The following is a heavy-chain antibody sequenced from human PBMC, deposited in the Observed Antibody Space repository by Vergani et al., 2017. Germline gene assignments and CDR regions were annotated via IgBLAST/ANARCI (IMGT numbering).Heavy chain of an antibody. CDR3: AREGSPSTYYDFWSGYPYYYYMDV. D-gene: IGHD3-3*01. Sequence: QVQLVQSGAEVKKPGASVKVSCKASGYTFTSYDINWVRQATGQGLEWMGWMNPNSGNKGYAQKFQGRVTMTRNTSISTAYMELSSLRSEDTAVYYCAREGSPSTYYDFWSGYPYYYYMDVWGKGTTVTVSS. V-gene: IGHV1-8*01. CDR1: GYTFTSYD. J-gene: IGHJ6*03. CDR2: MNPNSGNK.